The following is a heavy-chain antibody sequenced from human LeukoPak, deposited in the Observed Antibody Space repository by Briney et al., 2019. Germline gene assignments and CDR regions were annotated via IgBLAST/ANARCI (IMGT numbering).Heavy chain of an antibody. V-gene: IGHV3-33*06. CDR2: IWYDGSNE. D-gene: IGHD4-17*01. CDR1: GFSFRTYG. CDR3: AKDNGDFALDY. J-gene: IGHJ4*02. Sequence: GGSLRLSCAASGFSFRTYGMHWVRQAPGKGLEWVADIWYDGSNEYYADSVKGRFTISRDNSQNTLSLQMNSLKAGDTAVYYCAKDNGDFALDYWGQGTLVTVS.